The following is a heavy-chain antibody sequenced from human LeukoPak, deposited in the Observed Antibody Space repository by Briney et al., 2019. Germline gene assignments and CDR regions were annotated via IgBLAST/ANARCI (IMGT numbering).Heavy chain of an antibody. D-gene: IGHD2-15*01. Sequence: ASVKVSCKASGYTFTSYDINWVRQATGQGLEWMGWMNPNSGNTGYAQKFQGRVTITRNTSISTAYMELSSLRSEDTAVYYCARSRVRDIVYYYYYMDVWGKGTTVTVSS. CDR2: MNPNSGNT. CDR1: GYTFTSYD. J-gene: IGHJ6*03. V-gene: IGHV1-8*03. CDR3: ARSRVRDIVYYYYYMDV.